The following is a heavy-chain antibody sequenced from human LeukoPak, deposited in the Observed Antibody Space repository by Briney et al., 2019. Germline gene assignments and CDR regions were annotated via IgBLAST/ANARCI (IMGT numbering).Heavy chain of an antibody. V-gene: IGHV1-2*02. CDR1: GYTFTSYG. CDR3: ARAVATTFDY. J-gene: IGHJ4*02. D-gene: IGHD5-12*01. CDR2: INPNSGGT. Sequence: ASVKVSCKASGYTFTSYGLSWVRQAPGQGLEWMGWINPNSGGTNYAQKFQGRVTMTRDTSISTAYMELSRLRSDDTAVYYCARAVATTFDYWGQGTLVTVSS.